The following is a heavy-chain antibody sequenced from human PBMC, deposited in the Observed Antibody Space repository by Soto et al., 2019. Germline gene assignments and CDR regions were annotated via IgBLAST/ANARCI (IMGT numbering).Heavy chain of an antibody. J-gene: IGHJ5*02. CDR2: ISGFNDDT. CDR1: GYTFTSYG. D-gene: IGHD3-10*01. CDR3: ARSGSYYPARNWFGT. V-gene: IGHV1-18*01. Sequence: QLVQSGVEMKNPGASVKVSCKASGYTFTSYGISWVRQAPGQGLEWMGWISGFNDDTNHAQKFQGRGTVTKDTSTSTAYMGLRSLKSDDTAMYYCARSGSYYPARNWFGTWGQGTLVIVSS.